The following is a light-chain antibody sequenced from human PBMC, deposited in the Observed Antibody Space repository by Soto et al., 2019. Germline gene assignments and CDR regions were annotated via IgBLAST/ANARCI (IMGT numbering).Light chain of an antibody. CDR2: AAS. CDR3: QNYDSDPFT. Sequence: DIPMTQSPSSLSASVGDRVTITCRASQGLSNYLAWYQQKPGKVPKLLIYAASTLQSGVPSRFSGSGSGTDFTLTISSLQPEDVAAYYCQNYDSDPFTFGPGTKVDIK. CDR1: QGLSNY. J-gene: IGKJ3*01. V-gene: IGKV1-27*01.